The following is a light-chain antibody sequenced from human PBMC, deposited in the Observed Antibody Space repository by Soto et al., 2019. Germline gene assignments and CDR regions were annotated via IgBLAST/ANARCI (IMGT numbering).Light chain of an antibody. Sequence: NFMLTQPHSVSESSGKTVTISCTRSSGSIASNFVQWYQQRPGSSPTIVIYEDNQRPSGVPDRFSGSIDSSSNSASLTISGLKTEDEADYYGPSYVSSNWVFGGGTKLTVL. CDR3: PSYVSSNWV. CDR1: SGSIASNF. CDR2: EDN. J-gene: IGLJ3*02. V-gene: IGLV6-57*01.